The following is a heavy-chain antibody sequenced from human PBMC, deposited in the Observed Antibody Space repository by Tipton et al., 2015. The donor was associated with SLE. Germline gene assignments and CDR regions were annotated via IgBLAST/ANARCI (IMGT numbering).Heavy chain of an antibody. V-gene: IGHV3-23*01. CDR3: AKGGNGKFDY. Sequence: SLRLSCAASVFTFSNYGMSWVRQAPGKGLEWVSDFSDGGSSTYYSDSVKGRFTISRDNSKNMLYLKMNSLRVEDTAIYYCAKGGNGKFDYWGQGTLVTVSS. CDR2: FSDGGSST. D-gene: IGHD1-26*01. J-gene: IGHJ4*02. CDR1: VFTFSNYG.